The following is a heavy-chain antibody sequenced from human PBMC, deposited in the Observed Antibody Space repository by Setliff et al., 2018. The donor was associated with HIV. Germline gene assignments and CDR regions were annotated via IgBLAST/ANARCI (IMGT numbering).Heavy chain of an antibody. CDR2: INPTGGST. Sequence: ASVKVSCKSSGYSFTNHYMHWVRQAPGQGLEWMGVINPTGGSTRNTQKFQGRVAMTRDTSTSTVYMELSSPRSEDTAVYYCASAGAWQRNALDIWGQGTMVTVSS. J-gene: IGHJ3*02. D-gene: IGHD5-12*01. V-gene: IGHV1-46*01. CDR1: GYSFTNHY. CDR3: ASAGAWQRNALDI.